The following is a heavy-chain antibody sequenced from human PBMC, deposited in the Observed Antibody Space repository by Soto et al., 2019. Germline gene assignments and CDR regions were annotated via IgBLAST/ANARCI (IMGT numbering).Heavy chain of an antibody. D-gene: IGHD3-22*01. CDR1: GFTFSTYS. V-gene: IGHV3-48*01. CDR2: ISISSSTI. J-gene: IGHJ5*02. CDR3: AREGDSSGWYNWFDP. Sequence: EVQLVESGGGLVQPGGSLRLSCAASGFTFSTYSMNWVRQAPGKGLEWVSYISISSSTIYYADSAKGRFTISGDNAKNSLYLQMNSLRAEDTAVYYCAREGDSSGWYNWFDPWVQGTLVTVSS.